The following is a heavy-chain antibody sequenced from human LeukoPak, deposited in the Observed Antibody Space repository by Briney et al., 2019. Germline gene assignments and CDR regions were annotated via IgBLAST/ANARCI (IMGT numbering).Heavy chain of an antibody. J-gene: IGHJ3*02. CDR1: GHSISSGYY. Sequence: SETLSLTCAVSGHSISSGYYWGWIRQPPGKGLEWIGSIYHSGSTYYNPSLKSRVTISVDTSKNQFSLKLSSVTAADTAVYYCARLYYYDSSGATDAFDIWGQGTMVTVSS. V-gene: IGHV4-38-2*01. CDR3: ARLYYYDSSGATDAFDI. CDR2: IYHSGST. D-gene: IGHD3-22*01.